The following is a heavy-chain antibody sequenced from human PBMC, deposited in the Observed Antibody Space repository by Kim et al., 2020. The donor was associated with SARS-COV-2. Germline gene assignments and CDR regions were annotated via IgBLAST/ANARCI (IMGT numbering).Heavy chain of an antibody. CDR2: INHSGST. D-gene: IGHD6-13*01. CDR3: ARGIAAAATL. CDR1: GGSFSGYY. J-gene: IGHJ4*02. V-gene: IGHV4-34*01. Sequence: SETLSLTCAVYGGSFSGYYWSWIRQPPGKGLEWIGEINHSGSTNYNPSLKSRVTISVDTSKNQFSLKLSSVTAADTAVYYCARGIAAAATLWGQGTLVTVSS.